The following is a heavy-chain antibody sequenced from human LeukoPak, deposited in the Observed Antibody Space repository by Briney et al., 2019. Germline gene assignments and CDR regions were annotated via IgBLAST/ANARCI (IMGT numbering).Heavy chain of an antibody. CDR1: GWPFSTHD. Sequence: ASAKVSCKASGWPFSTHDINWVRQSTGQGLEWLGWVNPNSGTAGYAQKFQGRVAMTRDSSISTAYLELNSLRSEDTAVYFCATTRRLPLLGFDSWGQGTLVTVSS. V-gene: IGHV1-8*01. J-gene: IGHJ5*01. D-gene: IGHD2-15*01. CDR3: ATTRRLPLLGFDS. CDR2: VNPNSGTA.